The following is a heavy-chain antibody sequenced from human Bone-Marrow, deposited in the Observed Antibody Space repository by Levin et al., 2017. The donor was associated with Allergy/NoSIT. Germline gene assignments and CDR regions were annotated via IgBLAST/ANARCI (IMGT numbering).Heavy chain of an antibody. CDR2: IFHSGSI. D-gene: IGHD1-26*01. Sequence: PSETLSLTCAVSGGSISSTHWWTWVRQPPGKGLEWIGEIFHSGSINYNPLLKSRATISMDTSKNQFSLTVTSVTAADTAVYYCARSGSNPPYFYYNGLDVWGHGTTVTVSS. V-gene: IGHV4-4*02. CDR3: ARSGSNPPYFYYNGLDV. CDR1: GGSISSTHW. J-gene: IGHJ6*01.